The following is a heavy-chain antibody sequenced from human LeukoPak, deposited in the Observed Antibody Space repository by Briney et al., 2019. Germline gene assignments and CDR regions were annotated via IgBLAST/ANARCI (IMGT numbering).Heavy chain of an antibody. J-gene: IGHJ4*02. CDR3: VTPPLGDYVSFDN. V-gene: IGHV3-72*01. CDR2: TRNKAKSYTT. CDR1: GITLSDHY. Sequence: PGGSLRLSCAASGITLSDHYMDWVRQAPGKGLEWVGRTRNKAKSYTTNYAASVKGRFTISRDDAKSSVYLQMNGLKSEDTALYYCVTPPLGDYVSFDNWGQGTLVTVSS. D-gene: IGHD4-17*01.